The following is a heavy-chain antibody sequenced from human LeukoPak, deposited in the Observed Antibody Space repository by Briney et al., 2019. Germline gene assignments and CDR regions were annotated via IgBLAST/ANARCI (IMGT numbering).Heavy chain of an antibody. J-gene: IGHJ3*02. CDR1: GYTFTSYG. CDR3: ARDLVGYCSGGSCQRRAFDI. Sequence: ASVKVSCNASGYTFTSYGISWVRQAPGQGLEWMGWISAYNGNTNYAQKLQGRVTMTTDTSTSTAYMELRSLRSDDTAVYHCARDLVGYCSGGSCQRRAFDIWGQGTMVTVSS. CDR2: ISAYNGNT. V-gene: IGHV1-18*04. D-gene: IGHD2-15*01.